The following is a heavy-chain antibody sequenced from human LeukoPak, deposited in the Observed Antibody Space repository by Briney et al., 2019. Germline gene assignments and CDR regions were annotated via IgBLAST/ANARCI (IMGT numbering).Heavy chain of an antibody. J-gene: IGHJ4*02. Sequence: GGSLRLSCAATGLSVSSNFMSWVRQAPGKGLEWVSVIYGGGSTYYADSVKGRFTISRDTPKNTLYLQMNSLRVEDTAVYYCASWPVGWFGEDSWGQGTLVTVSS. D-gene: IGHD3-10*01. CDR3: ASWPVGWFGEDS. CDR2: IYGGGST. V-gene: IGHV3-53*01. CDR1: GLSVSSNF.